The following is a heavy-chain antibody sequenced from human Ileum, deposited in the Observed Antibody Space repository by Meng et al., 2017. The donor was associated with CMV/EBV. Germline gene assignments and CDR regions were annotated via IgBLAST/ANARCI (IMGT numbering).Heavy chain of an antibody. CDR2: ISGGGDRT. J-gene: IGHJ4*02. Sequence: ASGFTCSSYAMPWVRQAPGKGLEWVSVISGGGDRTNYADSVKGRFTISRDNPKNTLSLQMNSLRAEDTAVYYCARGKYNWNSISDYWGQGTLVTVSS. V-gene: IGHV3-23*01. CDR1: GFTCSSYA. CDR3: ARGKYNWNSISDY. D-gene: IGHD1-7*01.